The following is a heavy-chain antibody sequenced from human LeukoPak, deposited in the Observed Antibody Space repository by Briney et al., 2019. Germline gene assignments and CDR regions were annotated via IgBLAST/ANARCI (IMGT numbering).Heavy chain of an antibody. J-gene: IGHJ3*02. CDR2: ISYDGSHI. CDR3: AKVGDFDWLLELDAFDI. Sequence: GRSLRLSCAASGFTFSTYGLHWVRQAPGKGLEWVAVISYDGSHIYYADSVKGRFTISRDNSKNTLYLQMNSLRAEDTAVYYCAKVGDFDWLLELDAFDIWGQGTMVTVSS. D-gene: IGHD3-9*01. CDR1: GFTFSTYG. V-gene: IGHV3-30*18.